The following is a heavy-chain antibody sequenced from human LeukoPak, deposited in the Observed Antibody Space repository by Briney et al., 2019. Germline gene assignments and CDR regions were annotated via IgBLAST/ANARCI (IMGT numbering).Heavy chain of an antibody. J-gene: IGHJ3*02. CDR2: IYPGDSDT. CDR3: ARRFSPYYYDSSGYNDAFDI. V-gene: IGHV5-51*01. CDR1: GYSFTSYW. Sequence: GESLKISCTGSGYSFTSYWIGWVRQMPGKGLEWMGIIYPGDSDTRYSPSFQGQVTISADKSITTAYLQWSSLKASDTAMYYCARRFSPYYYDSSGYNDAFDIWGQGTMVTVSS. D-gene: IGHD3-22*01.